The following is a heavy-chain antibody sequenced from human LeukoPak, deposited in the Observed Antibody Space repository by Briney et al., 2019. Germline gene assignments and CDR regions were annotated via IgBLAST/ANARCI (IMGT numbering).Heavy chain of an antibody. J-gene: IGHJ4*02. CDR2: ISSSSSYI. CDR3: ARGLYSSSSPDY. V-gene: IGHV3-21*01. CDR1: GFTFSSYG. D-gene: IGHD6-6*01. Sequence: GGSLRLSCAASGFTFSSYGMHWVRQAPGKGLEWVSSISSSSSYIYYADSVKGRFTISRDNAKNSLYLQMNSLRAEDTAVYYCARGLYSSSSPDYWGQGTLVTVSS.